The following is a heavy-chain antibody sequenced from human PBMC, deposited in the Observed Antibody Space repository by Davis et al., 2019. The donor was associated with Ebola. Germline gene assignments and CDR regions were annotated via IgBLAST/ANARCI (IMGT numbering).Heavy chain of an antibody. Sequence: GESLKISCAASGFTFSSYAMGWVRQAPGKGLEWVSAISGSGGSTYYADSVKGRFTISRDNSKNTLYLQMNSLRAEDTAVYYCAKDLGDYVGWLQPGYYYYGMDVWGQGTTVTVSS. V-gene: IGHV3-23*01. CDR3: AKDLGDYVGWLQPGYYYYGMDV. CDR2: ISGSGGST. J-gene: IGHJ6*02. D-gene: IGHD5-24*01. CDR1: GFTFSSYA.